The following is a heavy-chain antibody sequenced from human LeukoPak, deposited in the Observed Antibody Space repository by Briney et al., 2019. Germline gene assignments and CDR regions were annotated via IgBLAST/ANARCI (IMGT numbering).Heavy chain of an antibody. J-gene: IGHJ6*03. CDR3: ARGVPKTSYYYYYMDV. V-gene: IGHV3-21*01. D-gene: IGHD4-11*01. CDR1: GFTFSSYS. CDR2: ISGTSSYI. Sequence: GGSLRLSCAASGFTFSSYSMNWVRQAPGKGLEWVSFISGTSSYIYYADSVKGRFTISRDNAKNSLYLQMNSLRAEDTAVYYCARGVPKTSYYYYYMDVWGKGTTVTVSS.